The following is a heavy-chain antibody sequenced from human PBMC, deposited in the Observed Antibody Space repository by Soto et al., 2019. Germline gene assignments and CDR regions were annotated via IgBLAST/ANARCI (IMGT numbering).Heavy chain of an antibody. D-gene: IGHD3-9*01. CDR1: GFTFSSYG. Sequence: GGSLRLSCAASGFTFSSYGMHWVRQAPGKGLEWVAVIWYDGSNKYYADSVKGRFTISRDNSKNTLYLQMNSLRAEDTAVYYCARFSSDDILTGYYNPRYDYWGQGTLVTVSS. CDR2: IWYDGSNK. J-gene: IGHJ4*02. V-gene: IGHV3-33*01. CDR3: ARFSSDDILTGYYNPRYDY.